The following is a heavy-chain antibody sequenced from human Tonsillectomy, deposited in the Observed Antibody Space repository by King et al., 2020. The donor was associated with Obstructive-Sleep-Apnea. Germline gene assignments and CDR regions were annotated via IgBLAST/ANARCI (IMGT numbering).Heavy chain of an antibody. V-gene: IGHV3-66*01. CDR1: GFTVSTNY. CDR3: TTTMVRGSPDPPPFDP. CDR2: IYIGGNT. D-gene: IGHD3-10*01. J-gene: IGHJ5*02. Sequence: VQLVESGGGLVQPGGSLRLSCAASGFTVSTNYMSWVRQAPGKGLEWVSVIYIGGNTDYADSVKGRFTISRDNSKNTVYLQMNSLRAEDTAVYYCTTTMVRGSPDPPPFDPWGQGSLVTVSS.